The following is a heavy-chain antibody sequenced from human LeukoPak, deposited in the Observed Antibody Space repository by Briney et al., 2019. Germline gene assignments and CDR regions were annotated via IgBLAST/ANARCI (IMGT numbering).Heavy chain of an antibody. V-gene: IGHV4-34*01. D-gene: IGHD5-24*01. CDR2: INHSGST. CDR3: ARAVEMATIIRSGFDY. Sequence: SETLSLTCAVYGGSFSGYYWSWIRQPPGKGLEWIGEINHSGSTNYNPSLKSRVTISVDTSKNQFSLKLSSVTAADTAVYYCARAVEMATIIRSGFDYWSQGTLVTVSS. J-gene: IGHJ4*02. CDR1: GGSFSGYY.